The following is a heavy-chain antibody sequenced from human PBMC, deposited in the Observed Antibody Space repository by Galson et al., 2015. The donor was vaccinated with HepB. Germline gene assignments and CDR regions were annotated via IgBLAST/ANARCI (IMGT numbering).Heavy chain of an antibody. Sequence: SETLSLTCTVSGGSISSSSYYWGWIRQPPGKGLEWIGSIYYSGSTYYNPSLKSRVTISVDTSKNQFSLKLSSVTAADTAVYYCASNVGIAVAASNLVHYYYGMDVWGQGTTVTVSS. J-gene: IGHJ6*02. CDR2: IYYSGST. CDR1: GGSISSSSYY. CDR3: ASNVGIAVAASNLVHYYYGMDV. D-gene: IGHD6-19*01. V-gene: IGHV4-39*01.